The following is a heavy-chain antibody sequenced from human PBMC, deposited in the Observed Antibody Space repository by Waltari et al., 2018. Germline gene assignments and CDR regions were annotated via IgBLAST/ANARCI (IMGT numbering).Heavy chain of an antibody. D-gene: IGHD1-1*01. Sequence: EEQLSESGGGLVQHGGSLRLSCAASGFTFKDFEMTWVRQAPGKGVGVVSKINVYGTDTKYAASVRGRFTISRDNSRGTVSLEMNGLRAADTAVYYCVKVMGDLGTKYGLDVWGRGTTVTVSS. J-gene: IGHJ6*01. CDR3: VKVMGDLGTKYGLDV. V-gene: IGHV3-23*01. CDR2: INVYGTDT. CDR1: GFTFKDFE.